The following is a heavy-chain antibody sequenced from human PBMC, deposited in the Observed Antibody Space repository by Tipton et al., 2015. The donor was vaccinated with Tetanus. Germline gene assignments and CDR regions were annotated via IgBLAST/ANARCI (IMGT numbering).Heavy chain of an antibody. CDR3: ARLTCSSPSCYYYYYYYVDV. D-gene: IGHD2-2*01. Sequence: TLSLTCSVSGDSIRSEDYYWGWIRQSPGKGLEGLGYIYYSGSTYNNPSLKSRVSISLDASKNQFSLSLNSVTAADSATYYCARLTCSSPSCYYYYYYYVDVWGTGTAVTVSS. CDR2: IYYSGST. J-gene: IGHJ6*03. V-gene: IGHV4-30-4*01. CDR1: GDSIRSEDYY.